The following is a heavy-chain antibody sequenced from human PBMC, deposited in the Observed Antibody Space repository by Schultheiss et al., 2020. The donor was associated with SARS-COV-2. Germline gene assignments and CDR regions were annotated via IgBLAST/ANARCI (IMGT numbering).Heavy chain of an antibody. CDR3: AKDLENYDSSGYFDY. V-gene: IGHV3-11*06. Sequence: GGSLRLSCAASGFTFSDYYMSWIRQAPGKGLEWVSYISSSSSYIYYADSVKGRFTISRDNAKNSLYLQMNSLRAEDTAVYYCAKDLENYDSSGYFDYWGQGTLVTVSS. CDR2: ISSSSSYI. J-gene: IGHJ4*02. CDR1: GFTFSDYY. D-gene: IGHD3-22*01.